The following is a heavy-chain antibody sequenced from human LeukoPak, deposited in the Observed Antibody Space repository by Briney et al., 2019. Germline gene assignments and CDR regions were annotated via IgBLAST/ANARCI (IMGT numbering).Heavy chain of an antibody. D-gene: IGHD1/OR15-1a*01. V-gene: IGHV3-21*04. Sequence: GGSLRLSCAASGFTFSSYNMNWVRQAPGKGLEWVSSISSSSSYVYSADSVKGRFTISRDNAKNSLYLQMNSLRAEDTAVYYCAKAWLEQGGMFDYWGQGTPVTVSS. CDR3: AKAWLEQGGMFDY. CDR2: ISSSSSYV. CDR1: GFTFSSYN. J-gene: IGHJ4*02.